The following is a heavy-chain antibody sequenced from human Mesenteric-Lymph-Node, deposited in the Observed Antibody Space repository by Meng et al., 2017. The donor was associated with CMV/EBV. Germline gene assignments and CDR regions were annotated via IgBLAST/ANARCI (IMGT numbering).Heavy chain of an antibody. V-gene: IGHV4-61*01. CDR2: IDNSGST. CDR1: GGSVSSNRYY. D-gene: IGHD2-2*01. Sequence: SETLSLTCTVSGGSVSSNRYYWSWIRQPPGKGLEWIGYIDNSGSTNYSPSLKRRVTISVDTSKNQFSLRLISVTAADTAVYYCARTGGCTVTSCFDFDYWGQGTLVTVSS. CDR3: ARTGGCTVTSCFDFDY. J-gene: IGHJ4*02.